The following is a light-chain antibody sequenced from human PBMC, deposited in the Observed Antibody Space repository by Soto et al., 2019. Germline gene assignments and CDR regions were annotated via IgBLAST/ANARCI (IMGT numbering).Light chain of an antibody. J-gene: IGLJ7*01. CDR3: SSYTSSDTLYV. CDR2: EVS. CDR1: SSDVGAYNF. Sequence: QSVLTQPASVSGSPGQSITISCTGTSSDVGAYNFVSWYQQFPGKAPKLMIYEVSNRPSGVSDRFSGSKSGNTASLIISGLQAEDEADYFCSSYTSSDTLYVFGSGTQLTVL. V-gene: IGLV2-14*01.